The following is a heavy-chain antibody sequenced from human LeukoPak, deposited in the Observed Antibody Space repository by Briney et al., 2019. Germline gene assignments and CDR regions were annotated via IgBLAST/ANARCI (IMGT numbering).Heavy chain of an antibody. CDR3: ARVVYGDPYYFDY. Sequence: ASVKVSCKASGGTFSSYAISWVRQAPGQGLEWMGRIIPILGIANYAQKFQGRVTITADKSTSTAYMELSSLRSEDTAVYYCARVVYGDPYYFDYWGQGTLVTVSS. CDR1: GGTFSSYA. CDR2: IIPILGIA. V-gene: IGHV1-69*04. J-gene: IGHJ4*02. D-gene: IGHD4-17*01.